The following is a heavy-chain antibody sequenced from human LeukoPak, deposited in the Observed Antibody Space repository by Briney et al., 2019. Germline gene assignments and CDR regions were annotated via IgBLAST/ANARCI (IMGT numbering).Heavy chain of an antibody. J-gene: IGHJ4*02. CDR2: ISAYNGNT. CDR1: GGTFSSYA. V-gene: IGHV1-18*01. CDR3: ARDRAVAGLDY. D-gene: IGHD6-19*01. Sequence: ASVKVSCKASGGTFSSYAISWVRQAPGQGLEWMGWISAYNGNTNYAQKLQGRVTMTTDTSTSTAYMELRSLRSDDTAVYYCARDRAVAGLDYWGQGTLVTVSS.